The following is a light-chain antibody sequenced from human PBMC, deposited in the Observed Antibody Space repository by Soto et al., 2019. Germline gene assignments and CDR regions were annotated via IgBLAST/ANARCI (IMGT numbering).Light chain of an antibody. V-gene: IGLV2-14*01. CDR2: EVS. Sequence: QSALTQPASVSGSPGQSITISCTGTSSDVGGYDYVSWYQQYPGKAPKVMIYEVSNRPSGVSNRFSGSKSDNTASLTISGLQAEDEADYYCSSYTSSSTYVFGTGTKLTVL. CDR3: SSYTSSSTYV. CDR1: SSDVGGYDY. J-gene: IGLJ1*01.